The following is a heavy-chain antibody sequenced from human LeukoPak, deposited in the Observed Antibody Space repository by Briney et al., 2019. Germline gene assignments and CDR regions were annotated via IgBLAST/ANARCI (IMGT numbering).Heavy chain of an antibody. V-gene: IGHV3-30*03. J-gene: IGHJ4*02. Sequence: GGSLRLSCAASGFALSSHWMTWVRQVPGRGPEWVAIISYDGSKKFYADSVQGRFTISRDDSKSTLYLQMNSLRPEDTAIYYCTRDANDFSPLYYFNYWGQGTLVTVSS. D-gene: IGHD3-3*01. CDR3: TRDANDFSPLYYFNY. CDR1: GFALSSHW. CDR2: ISYDGSKK.